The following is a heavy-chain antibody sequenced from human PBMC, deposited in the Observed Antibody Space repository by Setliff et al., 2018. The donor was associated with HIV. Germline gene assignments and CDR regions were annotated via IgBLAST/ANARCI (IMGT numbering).Heavy chain of an antibody. D-gene: IGHD2-15*01. Sequence: PSETLSLTCGVYGTSFSGYYWTWIRQPPGKGLEWIGEINHSGSTNYNPSLKGRVTISVDTSKNQFSLKLSSATAADTAVYYCARRPIKGYGPFDSWGPGTLVTVSS. J-gene: IGHJ4*02. CDR3: ARRPIKGYGPFDS. CDR1: GTSFSGYY. CDR2: INHSGST. V-gene: IGHV4-34*01.